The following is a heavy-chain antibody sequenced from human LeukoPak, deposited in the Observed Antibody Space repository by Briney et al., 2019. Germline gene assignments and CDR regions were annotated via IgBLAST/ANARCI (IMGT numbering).Heavy chain of an antibody. CDR3: AKCYGDYVRYLDY. CDR1: GFTVSSNC. D-gene: IGHD4-17*01. J-gene: IGHJ4*02. CDR2: LYSGGNT. V-gene: IGHV3-53*01. Sequence: GGSLRHSCAASGFTVSSNCMSWVRQAPGKGLEWVSVLYSGGNTYYADSVKGRFTISRDNSKNTLYLQMNSLRAEDTAMYYCAKCYGDYVRYLDYWGQGTLVTVSS.